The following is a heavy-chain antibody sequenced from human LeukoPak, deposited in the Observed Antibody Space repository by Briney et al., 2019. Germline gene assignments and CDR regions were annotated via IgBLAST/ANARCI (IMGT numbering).Heavy chain of an antibody. CDR1: GGTFNNSA. D-gene: IGHD4-17*01. J-gene: IGHJ5*02. CDR3: ARDVHGDYGSGWFDP. Sequence: SVKVSCKTSGGTFNNSAISLVREAPGQGLEWLGGIMPLFGTAGYAQKFQGRVTITKDESTRTVYLELTSLTSDDTAVYYCARDVHGDYGSGWFDPWGQGTLVSVSS. CDR2: IMPLFGTA. V-gene: IGHV1-69*05.